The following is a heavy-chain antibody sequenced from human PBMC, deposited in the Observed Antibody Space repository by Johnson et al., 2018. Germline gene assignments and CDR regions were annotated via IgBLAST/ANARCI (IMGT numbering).Heavy chain of an antibody. D-gene: IGHD6-13*01. CDR2: VHWNNVSI. Sequence: VQLVESGGGFVQPGKSLRLSCAASGFTFNDYAMHWVRQRPGKGLEWFSGVHWNNVSIGYADSVKGRFTISRDNAKNSLYLQLNSLRPEDTALYYCAKVAAAAGSYYGIDVGGQGTTVTVSS. CDR1: GFTFNDYA. J-gene: IGHJ6*02. CDR3: AKVAAAAGSYYGIDV. V-gene: IGHV3-9*01.